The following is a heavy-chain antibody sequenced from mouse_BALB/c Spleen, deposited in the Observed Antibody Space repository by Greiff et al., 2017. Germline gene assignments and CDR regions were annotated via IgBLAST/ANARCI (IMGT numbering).Heavy chain of an antibody. V-gene: IGHV1-9*01. J-gene: IGHJ3*01. CDR2: ILPGSGST. CDR1: GFNIKDYY. CDR3: GVMWGLAY. D-gene: IGHD2-13*01. Sequence: QVQLQQSGAELVRSGASVKLSCTASGFNIKDYYMHWVKQRPGHGLEWIGEILPGSGSTNYNEKFKGKATFTADTSSNTAYMQLSSLTSEDSAVYYCGVMWGLAYWGQGTLVTVSA.